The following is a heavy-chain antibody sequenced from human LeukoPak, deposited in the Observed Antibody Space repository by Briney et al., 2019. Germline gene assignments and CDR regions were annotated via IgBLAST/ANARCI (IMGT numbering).Heavy chain of an antibody. D-gene: IGHD2-2*01. Sequence: PGRSLRLSCEASGFPFSSYGMHWVRQVPGKGLEWVAVISYDGSNKYYADSVKGRFTISRDNSKNTLYLQMNSLRAEDTAVYYCASGGYCSSTNCRGYFDYWGQGTLVTVSS. CDR2: ISYDGSNK. V-gene: IGHV3-30*03. J-gene: IGHJ4*02. CDR1: GFPFSSYG. CDR3: ASGGYCSSTNCRGYFDY.